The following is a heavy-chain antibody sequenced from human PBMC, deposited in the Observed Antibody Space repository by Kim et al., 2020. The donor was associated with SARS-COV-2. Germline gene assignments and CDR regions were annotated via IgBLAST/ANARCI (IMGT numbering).Heavy chain of an antibody. CDR1: GGTFSSYA. CDR2: IIPIFGTA. J-gene: IGHJ6*02. CDR3: ASGPGSSTTYYYYYYGMDV. Sequence: SVKVSCKASGGTFSSYAISWVRQAPGQGLEWMGGIIPIFGTANYAQKFQGRVTITADESTSTAYMELSSLRSEDTAVYYCASGPGSSTTYYYYYYGMDVWGQGTTVTVSS. V-gene: IGHV1-69*13. D-gene: IGHD1-26*01.